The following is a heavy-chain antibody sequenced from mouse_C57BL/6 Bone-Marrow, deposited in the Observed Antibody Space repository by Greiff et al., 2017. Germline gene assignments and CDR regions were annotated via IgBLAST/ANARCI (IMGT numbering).Heavy chain of an antibody. CDR1: GFSLTSSG. V-gene: IGHV2-5*01. Sequence: VQLQQSGPGLVQPSQSLSITCTVSGFSLTSSGVHWVRQSPGKGLEWLGVIWRGGSTDYNAAFMSRLSITKDNSKSQVFFKMNSLQADDTAIYYCAKRGEIYYYGSSSNWYFDVWGTGTTVTVAS. J-gene: IGHJ1*03. CDR2: IWRGGST. D-gene: IGHD1-1*01. CDR3: AKRGEIYYYGSSSNWYFDV.